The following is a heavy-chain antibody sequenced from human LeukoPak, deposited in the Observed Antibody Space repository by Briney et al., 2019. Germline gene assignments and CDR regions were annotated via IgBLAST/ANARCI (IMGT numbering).Heavy chain of an antibody. J-gene: IGHJ4*02. Sequence: PSETLSLTCTGSGGSISSYYWSWIRQPPGKGLEWIGYIHYSGSTNYNPSLKSRVTISVDTSKNQFSLKLSSVTAADTAVYYCARKHSSTWYYDYWGQGTLVTVSS. CDR3: ARKHSSTWYYDY. V-gene: IGHV4-59*01. CDR1: GGSISSYY. D-gene: IGHD6-13*01. CDR2: IHYSGST.